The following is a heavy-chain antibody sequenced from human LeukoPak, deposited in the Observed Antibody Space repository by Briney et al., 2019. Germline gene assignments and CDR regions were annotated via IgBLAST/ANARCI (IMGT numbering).Heavy chain of an antibody. CDR2: IYYSGST. D-gene: IGHD3-22*01. Sequence: SGTLSLTCTVSGDSISTSSYYWGWICQPPGKGLEWLGSIYYSGSTYYNPSLKSRVTISVDTSKNQFSLNLYSVTAADTAVFYCARSYYYDYRQIDYWGQGTLVTVSS. V-gene: IGHV4-39*01. CDR1: GDSISTSSYY. CDR3: ARSYYYDYRQIDY. J-gene: IGHJ4*02.